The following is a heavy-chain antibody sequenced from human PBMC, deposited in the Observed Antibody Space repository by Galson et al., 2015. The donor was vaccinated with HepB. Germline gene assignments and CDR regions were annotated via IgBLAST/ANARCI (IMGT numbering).Heavy chain of an antibody. CDR2: IDSVSVNR. CDR3: ARRGYSYGAQSNYFYFGLDV. V-gene: IGHV3-48*01. Sequence: SLRLSCAASGFVFHTYNMSWVRLAPGKGLEWVSYIDSVSVNRYYSDSVQGRFTISRDNAKNSLYLQMKGLRAEDTAIYFCARRGYSYGAQSNYFYFGLDVWGPGTTVTVSS. J-gene: IGHJ6*02. D-gene: IGHD5-18*01. CDR1: GFVFHTYN.